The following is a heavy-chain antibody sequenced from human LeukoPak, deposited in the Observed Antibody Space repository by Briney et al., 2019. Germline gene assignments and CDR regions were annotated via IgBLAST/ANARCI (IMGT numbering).Heavy chain of an antibody. CDR1: GFTVSSNY. J-gene: IGHJ4*02. D-gene: IGHD2-21*02. V-gene: IGHV3-53*04. CDR3: ASSDKYYFDY. Sequence: PGGSLRLSCAASGFTVSSNYMSWVRQAPGKGLEWVSVIYSGGSTYYADSVKGRFTISRHNSKNTLYLQMNSPRAEDTAVYYCASSDKYYFDYWGQGTLVTVSS. CDR2: IYSGGST.